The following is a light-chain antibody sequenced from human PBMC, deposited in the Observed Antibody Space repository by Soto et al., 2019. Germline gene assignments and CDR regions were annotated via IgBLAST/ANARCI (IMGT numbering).Light chain of an antibody. CDR1: SSNIGAVYD. CDR2: GSS. Sequence: QSVLTQPPSVSGSPGQSVTIACTWISSNIGAVYDVHWYQQLPGTAPKLLIYGSSNRPSGVPDRFSGSKSGTSASLAITGLQAEDEADYYCQSYDSSLSGYVFGTGTKVTVL. V-gene: IGLV1-40*01. J-gene: IGLJ1*01. CDR3: QSYDSSLSGYV.